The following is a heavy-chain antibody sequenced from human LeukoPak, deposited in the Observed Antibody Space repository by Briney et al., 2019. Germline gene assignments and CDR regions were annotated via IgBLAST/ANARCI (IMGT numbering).Heavy chain of an antibody. CDR2: ISAYNGNT. J-gene: IGHJ4*02. CDR3: ARGARGPTYFDY. D-gene: IGHD3-16*01. V-gene: IGHV1-18*01. CDR1: GYTFTSYG. Sequence: GSVKVSCKASGYTFTSYGISWVRQAPGQGLEWMGWISAYNGNTNYAQKLQGRVTMTTDTSTSTAHMELRSLRSDDTAVYYCARGARGPTYFDYWGQGTLVTVSS.